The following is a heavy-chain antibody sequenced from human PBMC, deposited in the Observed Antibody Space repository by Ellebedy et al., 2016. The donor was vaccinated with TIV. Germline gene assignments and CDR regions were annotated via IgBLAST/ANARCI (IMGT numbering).Heavy chain of an antibody. CDR3: ATGPNQHFFDY. CDR1: GGSISSSSYY. Sequence: MPSETLSLTCTVSGGSISSSSYYWGWIRQPPGKGLEWIGSIYYSGSTNYNPSLKSRVTIELDTSKNQLSLKMSSVTAADTAVYYCATGPNQHFFDYWGQGTQVTVSP. D-gene: IGHD2-2*01. V-gene: IGHV4-39*07. J-gene: IGHJ4*02. CDR2: IYYSGST.